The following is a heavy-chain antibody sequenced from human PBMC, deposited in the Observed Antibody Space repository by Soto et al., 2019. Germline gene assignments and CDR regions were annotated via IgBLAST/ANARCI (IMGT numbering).Heavy chain of an antibody. CDR2: IMPMFGVT. V-gene: IGHV1-69*12. D-gene: IGHD2-2*01. Sequence: QVQLVQSGAEVKKPGSSVKVSCRAPGGTFNSHTITWVRQAPGQGLEGMGGIMPMFGVTNYARKFQGRLTMTANESTTTAYMEVSCLTSEDTAVYYCAGEGVTSSMSLPWMGYHYYGLDVWGQGTTVIVSS. CDR1: GGTFNSHT. J-gene: IGHJ6*02. CDR3: AGEGVTSSMSLPWMGYHYYGLDV.